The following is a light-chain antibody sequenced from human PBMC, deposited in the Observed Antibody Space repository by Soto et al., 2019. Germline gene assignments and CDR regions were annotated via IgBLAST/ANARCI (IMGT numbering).Light chain of an antibody. CDR3: ATWDDSLKGV. CDR1: SSNIESNT. CDR2: SNN. Sequence: QAVVTQPPSASGTPGQRVTISCSGSSSNIESNTVNWYQQLPGTAPKLLIYSNNQRPSGVPDRFSGSKSGTSASLAISGLQSEDEADYYCATWDDSLKGVFGTGTKVTVL. J-gene: IGLJ1*01. V-gene: IGLV1-44*01.